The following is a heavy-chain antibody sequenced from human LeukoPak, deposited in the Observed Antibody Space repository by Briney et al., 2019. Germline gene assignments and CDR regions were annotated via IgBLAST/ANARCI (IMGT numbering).Heavy chain of an antibody. Sequence: ATVKVSCKASGYTFTSYGITWLRPAPGQGLEWMGWISAYNDNTNPARKFQGRVTMTTDTSTSTAYMELRSLRSDDTAVYYCARVDYYDFWSGYFYGMDVWGQGTTVTVSS. CDR1: GYTFTSYG. J-gene: IGHJ6*02. D-gene: IGHD3-3*01. CDR2: ISAYNDNT. V-gene: IGHV1-18*01. CDR3: ARVDYYDFWSGYFYGMDV.